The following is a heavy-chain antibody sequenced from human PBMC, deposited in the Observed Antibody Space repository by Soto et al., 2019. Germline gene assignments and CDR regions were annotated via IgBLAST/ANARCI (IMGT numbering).Heavy chain of an antibody. V-gene: IGHV1-24*01. CDR3: ATGRGILEWLVPYFDY. Sequence: ASVKVSCKVSGCTLTELSMHWLRQAPGKGLEWMGGLDPEDGETIYAQKFQGRVTMTEDTSTDTAYMELSSLRSEDTAVYYCATGRGILEWLVPYFDYWGQGTLVTVSS. J-gene: IGHJ4*02. CDR1: GCTLTELS. D-gene: IGHD3-3*01. CDR2: LDPEDGET.